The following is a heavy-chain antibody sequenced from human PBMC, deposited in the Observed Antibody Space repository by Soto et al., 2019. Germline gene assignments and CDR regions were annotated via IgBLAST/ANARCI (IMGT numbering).Heavy chain of an antibody. D-gene: IGHD1-26*01. CDR1: GRSISSSRSY. CDR2: ICYSGST. V-gene: IGHV4-39*01. Sequence: SETLSLTCTVSGRSISSSRSYWGWIRQPPGKGLECIGSICYSGSTYYSPSLKSRVTISVDTSKNQFSLKLSSVTAADSAVYYCARRGLVGATTFDYWGQGTLVTVS. CDR3: ARRGLVGATTFDY. J-gene: IGHJ4*02.